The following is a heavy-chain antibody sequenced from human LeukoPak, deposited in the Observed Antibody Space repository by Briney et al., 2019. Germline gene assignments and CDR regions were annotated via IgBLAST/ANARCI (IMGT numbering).Heavy chain of an antibody. D-gene: IGHD2-2*01. Sequence: ASVKVSCKASAYIFSDYFMYWVRQAPGQGLEWMGIINPSGGSTSYAQKFQGRVTMTRDTSTSTVYMELSSLRSEDTAVYYCAGMYCSSTSCSVNWFDPWGQGTLVTVSS. V-gene: IGHV1-46*01. CDR3: AGMYCSSTSCSVNWFDP. J-gene: IGHJ5*02. CDR2: INPSGGST. CDR1: AYIFSDYF.